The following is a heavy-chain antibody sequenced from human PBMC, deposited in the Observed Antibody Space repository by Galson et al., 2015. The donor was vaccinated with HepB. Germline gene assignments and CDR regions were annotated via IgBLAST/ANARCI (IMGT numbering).Heavy chain of an antibody. J-gene: IGHJ4*02. CDR3: AKKGPEGRSDFDY. CDR1: GFTFSSVS. Sequence: SLRLSCAASGFTFSSVSMAWVRQAPGKGLEGVSIIGGRGVTTFSADSVKGRFSISRDNSKNTLYLQRNSLRAEDTAVYYCAKKGPEGRSDFDYWGQGTLVTVSS. CDR2: IGGRGVTT. V-gene: IGHV3-23*01.